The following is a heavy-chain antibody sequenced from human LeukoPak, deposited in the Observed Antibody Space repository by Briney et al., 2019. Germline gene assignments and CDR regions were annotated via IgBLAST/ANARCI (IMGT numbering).Heavy chain of an antibody. J-gene: IGHJ6*02. Sequence: SVKVSCKASGGTFSSYAISWVRQAPGQGLEWMGRIIPILGIANYAQKFQGRVTITADKSTSTAYMELSSLRSEDTAVYYCARDGIRLLYGMDVWGQGTTVTVSS. D-gene: IGHD5-18*01. CDR1: GGTFSSYA. CDR2: IIPILGIA. V-gene: IGHV1-69*04. CDR3: ARDGIRLLYGMDV.